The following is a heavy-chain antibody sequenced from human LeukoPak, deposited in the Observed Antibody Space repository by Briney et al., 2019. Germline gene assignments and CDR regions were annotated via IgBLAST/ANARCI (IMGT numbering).Heavy chain of an antibody. CDR2: ISGSGGGT. J-gene: IGHJ4*02. CDR1: GLTLSNYG. V-gene: IGHV3-23*01. D-gene: IGHD3-10*01. CDR3: AKRGVVIRVILVGFHKEAYYFDS. Sequence: GGSLRLSCAVSGLTLSNYGMSWVRQAPGKGLEWVAGISGSGGGTNYADSVKGRFIISRDNVKNTLYLQMNSLTAEDTAVYFCAKRGVVIRVILVGFHKEAYYFDSWGQGALVTVSS.